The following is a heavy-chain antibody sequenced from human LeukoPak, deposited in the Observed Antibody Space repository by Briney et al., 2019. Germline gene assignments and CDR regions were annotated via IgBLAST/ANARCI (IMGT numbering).Heavy chain of an antibody. J-gene: IGHJ5*02. D-gene: IGHD4-17*01. Sequence: GGSLRLSCAASGFTFSSYSMNWVRQAPGKGLEWVSYISSSSSTIYYADSVKGRFTISRDNAKNSLYLQMNSLRAEDTAVYYCARDLWDGDYVDWFDPWGQGTLVTVSS. CDR1: GFTFSSYS. CDR3: ARDLWDGDYVDWFDP. CDR2: ISSSSSTI. V-gene: IGHV3-48*04.